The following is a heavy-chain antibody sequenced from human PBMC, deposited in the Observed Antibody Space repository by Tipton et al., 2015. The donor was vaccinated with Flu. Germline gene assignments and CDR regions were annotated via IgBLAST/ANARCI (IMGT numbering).Heavy chain of an antibody. V-gene: IGHV3-21*01. D-gene: IGHD3-16*01. CDR1: GFTFSSYS. Sequence: SLRLSCAASGFTFSSYSMNWVRQAPGKGLEWVSSISSSSSYIYYADSVKGRFTISRDNAKNSLYLQMNSLRAEDTAVYYCARATVGGEPLYFDYWGQGTLVTVSS. CDR3: ARATVGGEPLYFDY. J-gene: IGHJ4*02. CDR2: ISSSSSYI.